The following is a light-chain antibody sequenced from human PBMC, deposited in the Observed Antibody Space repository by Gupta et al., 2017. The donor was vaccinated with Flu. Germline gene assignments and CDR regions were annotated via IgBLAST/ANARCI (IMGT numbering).Light chain of an antibody. CDR2: LGS. V-gene: IGKV2-28*01. Sequence: DIVMTQSPLSLPVTPGEPASISCRSSQSRLHSNGDNYLDWYLQKPGQSPQLLIYLGSNRASGVPDRFSGSGSGTDFTLQISRVEAEDVGVYYCKQALQTPLTFGGGTKVENK. J-gene: IGKJ4*01. CDR1: QSRLHSNGDNY. CDR3: KQALQTPLT.